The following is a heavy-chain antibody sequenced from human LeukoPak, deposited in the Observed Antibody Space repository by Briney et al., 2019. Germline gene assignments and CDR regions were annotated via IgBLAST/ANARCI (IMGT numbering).Heavy chain of an antibody. Sequence: PGGSLRLSCAASGFTFSSYWMSWVRQAPGKGLEWVANIKQDGSEKYYVDSVKGRFTISRDNAKNSLYLQMNSLRAEDTAVYYCARDPFHCTGGRLCDYWGKGTLVTVSS. CDR3: ARDPFHCTGGRLCDY. V-gene: IGHV3-7*01. CDR1: GFTFSSYW. J-gene: IGHJ4*02. CDR2: IKQDGSEK. D-gene: IGHD2-8*02.